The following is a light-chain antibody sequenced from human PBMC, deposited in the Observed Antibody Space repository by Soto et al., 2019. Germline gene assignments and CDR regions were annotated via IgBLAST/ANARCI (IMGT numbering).Light chain of an antibody. V-gene: IGKV1-39*01. CDR3: QQYENLPT. Sequence: DIQMTHSPPSLSASVGDRVTIPCRASQTISDYLHWYQQKPGKAPTLLIYGSSSLQTGVPPRFSGSGSGTEFTLTISSLQPEDIATYYCQQYENLPTFGQGTRLEIK. CDR1: QTISDY. J-gene: IGKJ5*01. CDR2: GSS.